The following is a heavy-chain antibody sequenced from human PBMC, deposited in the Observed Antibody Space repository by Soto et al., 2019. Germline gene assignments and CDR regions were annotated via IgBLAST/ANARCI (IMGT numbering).Heavy chain of an antibody. V-gene: IGHV3-30*18. Sequence: PGGSLRLSCAASGFTFSSYGMHWVRQAPGKGLEWVAVISYDGSNKYYADSVKGRFIISRDNSKNTLYLQMNSLRAEDTAVYYCAKDRAVPVEPAAMEPNWFDPWGQGTLVTVSS. CDR1: GFTFSSYG. CDR3: AKDRAVPVEPAAMEPNWFDP. D-gene: IGHD2-2*01. CDR2: ISYDGSNK. J-gene: IGHJ5*02.